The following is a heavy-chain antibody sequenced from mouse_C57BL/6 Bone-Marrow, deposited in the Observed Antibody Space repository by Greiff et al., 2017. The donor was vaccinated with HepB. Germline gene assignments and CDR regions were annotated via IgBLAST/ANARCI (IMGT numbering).Heavy chain of an antibody. V-gene: IGHV3-6*01. J-gene: IGHJ4*01. CDR2: ISYDGSN. CDR1: GYSITSGYY. CDR3: ARDRYSNLYYYAMDY. D-gene: IGHD2-5*01. Sequence: EVKLQESGPGLVKPSQSLSLTCSVTGYSITSGYYWNWIRQFPGNKLEWMGYISYDGSNNYNPSLKNRISITRDTSKNQFFLKLKSVTTEDTATYYCARDRYSNLYYYAMDYWGQGTSVTVSS.